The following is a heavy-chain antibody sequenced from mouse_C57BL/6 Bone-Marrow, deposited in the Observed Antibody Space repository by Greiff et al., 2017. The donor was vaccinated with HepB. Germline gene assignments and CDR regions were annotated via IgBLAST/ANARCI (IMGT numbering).Heavy chain of an antibody. CDR1: GYTFTDYE. D-gene: IGHD2-5*01. J-gene: IGHJ3*01. Sequence: QVQLQQSGAELVRPGASVTLSCKASGYTFTDYEMHWVKQTPVHGLEWIGAIDPETGGTAYNQKFKGKAILTADKSSSTAYMELRSLTSEDSAVYDCTREENYYSNPFAYWGQGTLVTVSA. CDR2: IDPETGGT. V-gene: IGHV1-15*01. CDR3: TREENYYSNPFAY.